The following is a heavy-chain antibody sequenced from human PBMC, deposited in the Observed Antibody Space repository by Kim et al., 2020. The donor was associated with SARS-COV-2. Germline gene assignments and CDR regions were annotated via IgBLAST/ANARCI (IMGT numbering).Heavy chain of an antibody. V-gene: IGHV3-30-3*01. CDR2: ISYDGSNK. CDR3: ARNGPIVAASAKDYYYGMDV. D-gene: IGHD6-13*01. CDR1: GFTFSSYA. Sequence: GGSLRLSCAASGFTFSSYAMHWVRQAPGKGLEWVAVISYDGSNKYYADSVKGRFTISRDNSKNTLYLQMNSLRAEDTAVYYCARNGPIVAASAKDYYYGMDVWGQGTTVTVSS. J-gene: IGHJ6*02.